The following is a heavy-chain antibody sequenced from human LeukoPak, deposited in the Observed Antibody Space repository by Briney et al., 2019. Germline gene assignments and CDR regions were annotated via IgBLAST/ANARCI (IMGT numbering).Heavy chain of an antibody. V-gene: IGHV5-51*01. J-gene: IGHJ3*02. CDR3: ANLYDSSGPDAFDI. Sequence: GESLKISCKGSGYNFTNNWIGWVRQMPGKGLEWMGIIYPGDSDTRYSPSFQGQVTISADKSISTAYLQWSSLKASDTAMYYCANLYDSSGPDAFDIWGQGTMVTVSS. CDR1: GYNFTNNW. CDR2: IYPGDSDT. D-gene: IGHD3-22*01.